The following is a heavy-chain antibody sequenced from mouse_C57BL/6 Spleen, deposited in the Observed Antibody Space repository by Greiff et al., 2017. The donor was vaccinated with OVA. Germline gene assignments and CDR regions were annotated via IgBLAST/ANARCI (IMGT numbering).Heavy chain of an antibody. CDR3: ARLRRDYAMDY. CDR2: ISSGSSTI. CDR1: GFTFSDYG. J-gene: IGHJ4*01. Sequence: EVKLVESGGGLVKPGGSLKLSCAASGFTFSDYGMHWVRQAPEKGLEWVAYISSGSSTIYYADTVKGRFTISRDNAKNTLFLQMTSLRSEDTAMYYSARLRRDYAMDYWGQGTSVTVSS. D-gene: IGHD2-12*01. V-gene: IGHV5-17*01.